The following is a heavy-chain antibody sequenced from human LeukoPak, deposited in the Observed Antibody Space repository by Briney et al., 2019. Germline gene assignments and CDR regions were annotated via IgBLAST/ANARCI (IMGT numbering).Heavy chain of an antibody. J-gene: IGHJ5*02. CDR1: GFTFSSYA. CDR3: ARGRVGPSLT. V-gene: IGHV3-30*01. Sequence: GGSLRLSCAASGFTFSSYAMHWFRQAPGKGLEWLAVISYDGSNKYYADSVKGRFTISRDNSKNTLYLQMNSLRAEDTAVYYCARGRVGPSLTWGQGTLVTVSS. CDR2: ISYDGSNK.